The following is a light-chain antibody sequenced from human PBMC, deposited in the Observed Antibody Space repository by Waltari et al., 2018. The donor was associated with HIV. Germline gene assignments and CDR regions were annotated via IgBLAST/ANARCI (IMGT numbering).Light chain of an antibody. CDR2: RTS. V-gene: IGKV3-15*01. CDR1: QSVSAN. J-gene: IGKJ5*01. Sequence: EILMTQSPATLSVSPGERATLICRASQSVSANLVWYQQRAGQAPRLLIYRTSPRATGIPARFSVSGSGTEFNLTISSLQSEDSATYYCQQYNRWPPVTFGQGTRLEIK. CDR3: QQYNRWPPVT.